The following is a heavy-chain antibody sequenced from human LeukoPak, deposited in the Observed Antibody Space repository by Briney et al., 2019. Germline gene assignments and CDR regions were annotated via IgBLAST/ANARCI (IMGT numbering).Heavy chain of an antibody. J-gene: IGHJ4*02. CDR2: IKEDGSEM. V-gene: IGHV3-7*01. CDR3: ARGRRWNDY. Sequence: PGGSLRLSCAASKFTYSRSSMSWVRQAPGKVLEWVASIKEDGSEMYYVDSVKRRFTIARDNTKNSVYLQMNSLRAEDTAVYYCARGRRWNDYWGQGTMVSVSS. CDR1: KFTYSRSS. D-gene: IGHD1-1*01.